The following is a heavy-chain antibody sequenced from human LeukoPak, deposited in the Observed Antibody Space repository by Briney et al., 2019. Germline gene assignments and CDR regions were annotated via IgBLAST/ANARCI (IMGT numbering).Heavy chain of an antibody. Sequence: GGSLSLSCAASGFTFSSYSMKWDRQVPGKGLEWVSSISSCSSYIYYADSVKGRFTISRDNAKNSLYLQMNSLRAEETAVYYCARGITHYYFDYWGQGTLVTVSS. D-gene: IGHD3-16*01. V-gene: IGHV3-21*01. J-gene: IGHJ4*02. CDR3: ARGITHYYFDY. CDR1: GFTFSSYS. CDR2: ISSCSSYI.